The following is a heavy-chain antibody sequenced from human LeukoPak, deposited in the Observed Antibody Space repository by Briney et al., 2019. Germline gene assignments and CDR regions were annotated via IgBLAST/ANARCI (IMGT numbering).Heavy chain of an antibody. J-gene: IGHJ4*02. Sequence: PGRSLRLSCAASGFTFSSYAMHWVRQAPGKGLEWVAVISYDGSSKYYADSVKGRFTISRDNSKNSLYLQMNSLRAEDTAVYYCAKEPEYDYSNSYFDYWGQGTLVTVSS. CDR2: ISYDGSSK. V-gene: IGHV3-30*04. D-gene: IGHD4-11*01. CDR3: AKEPEYDYSNSYFDY. CDR1: GFTFSSYA.